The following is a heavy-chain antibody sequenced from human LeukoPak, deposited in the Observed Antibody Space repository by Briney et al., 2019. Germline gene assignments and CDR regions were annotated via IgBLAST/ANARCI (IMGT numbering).Heavy chain of an antibody. V-gene: IGHV3-48*03. D-gene: IGHD1/OR15-1a*01. Sequence: PGGSLRLSCAASEFIFSGYEMNWVRQAPGKGLEWVSYISSSGSTIYYADSVKGRFTISRDNAKKSLYLQMNSLRAEDTAVYYCARDQRGNRINWFDPWGQGTLVTVSS. J-gene: IGHJ5*02. CDR1: EFIFSGYE. CDR3: ARDQRGNRINWFDP. CDR2: ISSSGSTI.